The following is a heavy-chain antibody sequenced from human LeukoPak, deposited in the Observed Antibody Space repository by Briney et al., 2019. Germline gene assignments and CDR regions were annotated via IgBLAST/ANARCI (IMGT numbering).Heavy chain of an antibody. V-gene: IGHV5-51*01. CDR3: ARLPGYYDSSGYSGDEYFQH. J-gene: IGHJ1*01. Sequence: GESLKISCKGSGYSFTSYWIGWVRQMPGKGLEWMGIIYPGDSDTRYSPSFQGQVTISADKSISTAYLQWSSLKASDTAMYYCARLPGYYDSSGYSGDEYFQHWGQGTLVTVSS. CDR2: IYPGDSDT. D-gene: IGHD3-22*01. CDR1: GYSFTSYW.